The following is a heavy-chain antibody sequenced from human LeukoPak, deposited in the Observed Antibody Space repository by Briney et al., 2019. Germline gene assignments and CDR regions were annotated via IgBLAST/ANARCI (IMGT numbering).Heavy chain of an antibody. V-gene: IGHV3-48*03. CDR1: GFTFSSYV. Sequence: GGSLGLSCAASGFTFSSYVMNWVRQAPGKGLEWVSYISCSGSTIYYADSLKGRFTLSSDNAKNSLYLQMNSLKAEDTAVYYCARFDSSGYYPLYFDYWGQGTLVTVSS. CDR3: ARFDSSGYYPLYFDY. D-gene: IGHD3-22*01. J-gene: IGHJ4*02. CDR2: ISCSGSTI.